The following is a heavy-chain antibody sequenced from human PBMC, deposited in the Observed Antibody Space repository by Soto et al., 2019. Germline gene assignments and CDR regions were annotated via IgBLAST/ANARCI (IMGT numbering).Heavy chain of an antibody. CDR2: ISGSGGST. CDR1: GFTFSSYA. J-gene: IGHJ6*02. CDR3: AKGTRILWFGELFDGMDV. Sequence: QPGGSLRLSCAASGFTFSSYAMSWVRQAPGKGLEWVSAISGSGGSTYYADSVKGRFTISRDNSKNTLYLQMNSLRAEDTAVYYCAKGTRILWFGELFDGMDVWGQGTTVTVSS. V-gene: IGHV3-23*01. D-gene: IGHD3-10*01.